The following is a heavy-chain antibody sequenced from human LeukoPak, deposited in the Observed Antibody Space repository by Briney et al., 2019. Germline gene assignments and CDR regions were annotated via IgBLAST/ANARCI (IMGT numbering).Heavy chain of an antibody. Sequence: GRSLRLSCTASGFTFGDYAMSWVRQAPGKRLEWVGFIRSKAYGGTTEYAASVKGRFTISRDDSKSIAYLQMNSLKTEDTAVYYCTRDFYCTNGVCYTTEWDYWGQGTLVTVSS. V-gene: IGHV3-49*04. CDR3: TRDFYCTNGVCYTTEWDY. CDR1: GFTFGDYA. CDR2: IRSKAYGGTT. J-gene: IGHJ4*02. D-gene: IGHD2-8*01.